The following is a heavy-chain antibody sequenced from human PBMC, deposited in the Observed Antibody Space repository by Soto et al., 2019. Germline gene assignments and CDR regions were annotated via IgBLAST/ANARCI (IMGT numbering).Heavy chain of an antibody. D-gene: IGHD3-10*01. J-gene: IGHJ4*02. Sequence: QVQLVQSGAEVKKPGASVKVSCKASGYIFTSYAMHWVRQAPGQRLEWMGWINAGNGNTKYSQKFQGRVTITRDTFGSTSQMEPNSLRYEGTGVYYCARDAALLWFGEPEYYFDYWGQGTLGTVSS. CDR2: INAGNGNT. CDR1: GYIFTSYA. CDR3: ARDAALLWFGEPEYYFDY. V-gene: IGHV1-3*01.